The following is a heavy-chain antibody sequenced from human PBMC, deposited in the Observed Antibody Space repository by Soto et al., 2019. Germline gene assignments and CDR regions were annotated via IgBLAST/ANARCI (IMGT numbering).Heavy chain of an antibody. J-gene: IGHJ2*01. V-gene: IGHV3-48*02. CDR1: GFTFSSYT. CDR3: AIDLRSSWGFEL. Sequence: EEQLVESGGGLIQPGGSLRLSCAASGFTFSSYTMNWVRQAPGKGLEWVSYITTSSSTIYYADSVKGRFTISRDNARSSLSLQMNSLRDEDTAVYYCAIDLRSSWGFELWCRVTLVTVAS. CDR2: ITTSSSTI. D-gene: IGHD6-13*01.